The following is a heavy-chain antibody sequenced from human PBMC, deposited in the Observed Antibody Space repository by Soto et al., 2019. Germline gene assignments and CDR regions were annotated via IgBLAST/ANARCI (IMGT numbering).Heavy chain of an antibody. J-gene: IGHJ6*02. CDR3: AIITFGTYGMDV. V-gene: IGHV3-66*01. CDR1: GFTVSSSY. Sequence: GSLRLSCAASGFTVSSSYMTWVRQAPGKGLEWVSVIYSAGNTYYADSVKGRFTISSDNSKNTVYLQMNSLRAEDTAVYYCAIITFGTYGMDVWGQGTTVTVSS. D-gene: IGHD3-10*01. CDR2: IYSAGNT.